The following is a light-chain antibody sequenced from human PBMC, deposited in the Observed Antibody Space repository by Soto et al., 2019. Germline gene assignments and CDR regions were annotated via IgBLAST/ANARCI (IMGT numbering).Light chain of an antibody. V-gene: IGKV1-27*01. Sequence: DIQMTKSQSPWLPSEEKKATFLCRPSLPISNYLAWYQQKPGKIPNLPIYAASTLQAGVPSRFSGSGSGTDFTLTISSLQPEDVAAYYCQKYNSAPLTFGGGTKVDIK. CDR2: AAS. CDR3: QKYNSAPLT. J-gene: IGKJ4*01. CDR1: LPISNY.